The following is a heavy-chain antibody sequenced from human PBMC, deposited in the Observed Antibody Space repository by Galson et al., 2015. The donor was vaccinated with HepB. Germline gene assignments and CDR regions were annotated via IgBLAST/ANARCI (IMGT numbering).Heavy chain of an antibody. CDR3: ARGQWFGESTPYYLYGMDV. D-gene: IGHD3-10*01. CDR2: IYSDGSST. V-gene: IGHV3-74*01. CDR1: GFTFSRDW. J-gene: IGHJ6*02. Sequence: SLRLSCAASGFTFSRDWMHWVRQAPGKGLVWVSRIYSDGSSTSYADSVKGRFTISRDNAKNTLYVQMNSLRAEDTAVYYCARGQWFGESTPYYLYGMDVWGQGTTVTVSS.